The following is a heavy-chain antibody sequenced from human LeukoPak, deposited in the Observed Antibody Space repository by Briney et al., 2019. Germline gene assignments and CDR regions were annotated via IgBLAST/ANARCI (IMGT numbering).Heavy chain of an antibody. J-gene: IGHJ4*02. CDR2: IVVGSGNT. D-gene: IGHD2-2*01. CDR3: AAAVGIVVVPAAVDY. V-gene: IGHV1-58*02. CDR1: GFTFTSSA. Sequence: SVKVSCKASGFTFTSSAMQWVRQARGQHLEWIGWIVVGSGNTNYAQKFQERVTITRDMSTSTAYMELSSLRSEDTAVYYCAAAVGIVVVPAAVDYWGQGTLVTVSS.